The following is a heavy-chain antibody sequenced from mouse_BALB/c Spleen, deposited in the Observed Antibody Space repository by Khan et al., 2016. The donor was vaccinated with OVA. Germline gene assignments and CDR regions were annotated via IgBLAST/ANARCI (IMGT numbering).Heavy chain of an antibody. V-gene: IGHV1S81*02. Sequence: QVQLQQSGAELVKPGASVKLSCKTSGYTFSNYYIYWVKQRPGQSLEWIGGINPSNGGANFNEKFKTKATLTVDKSSSTVYMQLTSLTSEDSAVYYCTRSGYANPFAYWGQGTLVTVSA. CDR1: GYTFSNYY. CDR3: TRSGYANPFAY. J-gene: IGHJ3*01. CDR2: INPSNGGA. D-gene: IGHD2-10*02.